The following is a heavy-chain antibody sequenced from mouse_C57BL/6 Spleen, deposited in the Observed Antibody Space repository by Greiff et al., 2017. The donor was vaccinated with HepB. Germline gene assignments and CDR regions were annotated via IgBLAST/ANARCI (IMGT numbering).Heavy chain of an antibody. CDR1: GYTFTDYE. D-gene: IGHD2-1*01. V-gene: IGHV1-15*01. CDR3: TRSDYGNYEEGFDY. CDR2: IDPETGGT. Sequence: QVHVKQSGAELVRPGASVTLSCKASGYTFTDYEMHWVKQTPVHGLEWIGAIDPETGGTAYNQKFKGKAILTADKSSSTAYMELRSLTSEDSAVYYCTRSDYGNYEEGFDYWGQGTTLTVSS. J-gene: IGHJ2*01.